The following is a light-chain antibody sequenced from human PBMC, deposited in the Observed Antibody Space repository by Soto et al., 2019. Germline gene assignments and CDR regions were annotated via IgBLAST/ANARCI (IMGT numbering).Light chain of an antibody. CDR2: ATS. Sequence: EVVLTQSPATLSLSPGEGATLSCSASQSIGNYLAWYQPKPGQAPRLLIYATSNRATGIPARFSGSGSGADLTLTIISLEPEDFEVYYRQEGMSWPFSFGPRTKVDIK. V-gene: IGKV3-11*01. J-gene: IGKJ3*01. CDR3: QEGMSWPFS. CDR1: QSIGNY.